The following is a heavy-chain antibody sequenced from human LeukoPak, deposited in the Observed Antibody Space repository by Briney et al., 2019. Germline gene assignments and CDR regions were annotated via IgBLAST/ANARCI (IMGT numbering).Heavy chain of an antibody. CDR2: LSSSSYI. CDR3: AREPTSMGSDY. Sequence: GGSLRLSCAASGFTFSSYSMNWVRQAPGKGLEWVSSLSSSSYIYYADSVKGRFTISRDNARNSLYLQMNSLRADDAAVYYCAREPTSMGSDYWGQGTLVTVSS. J-gene: IGHJ4*02. D-gene: IGHD5-18*01. V-gene: IGHV3-21*01. CDR1: GFTFSSYS.